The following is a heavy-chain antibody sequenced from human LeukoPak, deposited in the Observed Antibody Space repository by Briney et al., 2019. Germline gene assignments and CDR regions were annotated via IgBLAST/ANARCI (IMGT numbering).Heavy chain of an antibody. CDR3: ARASTTFDD. CDR1: GGSITSYY. V-gene: IGHV4-59*01. D-gene: IGHD1-14*01. J-gene: IGHJ4*02. CDR2: VSDGGRT. Sequence: SETLSLTCSVSGGSITSYYWSWIRQPPGKGLEWIGHVSDGGRTNYSPSLRSRVSISVDTSKNQFSLRLNSVTAADTAVYFCARASTTFDDWGQGTLVTVSS.